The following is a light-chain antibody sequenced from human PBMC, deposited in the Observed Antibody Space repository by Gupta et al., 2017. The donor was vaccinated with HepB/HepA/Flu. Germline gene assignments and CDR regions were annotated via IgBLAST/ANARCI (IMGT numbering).Light chain of an antibody. CDR1: SSSSGSND. J-gene: IGLJ2*01. CDR2: NNN. CDR3: ATWEASRTGL. Sequence: SVLTPPPSASCTPGHRVTSCCLGSSSSSGSNDVNWYQQHPGTAPKVLLYNNNQWPSGVPERFSGSKSGTTASLAISGLQAEDEADYYCATWEASRTGLFGGGTKLTVL. V-gene: IGLV1-44*01.